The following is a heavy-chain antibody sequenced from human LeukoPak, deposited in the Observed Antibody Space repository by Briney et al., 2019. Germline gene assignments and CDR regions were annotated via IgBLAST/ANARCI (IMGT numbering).Heavy chain of an antibody. CDR2: INHSGST. Sequence: PSETLSLTCTVSGGSISSYYWSWIRQPPGKGLEWIGEINHSGSTNYNPSLKTRVTISVDTSKNQFSLKLSSVTAADTAVYYCARTNSGYYDSSGYYWDFDYWGQGTLVTVSS. CDR1: GGSISSYY. V-gene: IGHV4-34*01. CDR3: ARTNSGYYDSSGYYWDFDY. D-gene: IGHD3-22*01. J-gene: IGHJ4*02.